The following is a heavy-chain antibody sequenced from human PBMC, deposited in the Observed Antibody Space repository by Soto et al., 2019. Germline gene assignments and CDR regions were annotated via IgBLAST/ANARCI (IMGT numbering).Heavy chain of an antibody. CDR3: ARVGSRDAYHYVLDQ. CDR2: VISASGSV. CDR1: GRIFSSFP. V-gene: IGHV1-69*06. Sequence: QVQVVQSGAEVKKPGSSVKISCKASGRIFSSFPTSWVRQVPGQGLEWMGGVISASGSVTYAPKFQGRVTMTAVNSAGIGYMELTSLTSEDTAIYYCARVGSRDAYHYVLDQWGPGTMVTVSS. D-gene: IGHD3-10*02. J-gene: IGHJ1*01.